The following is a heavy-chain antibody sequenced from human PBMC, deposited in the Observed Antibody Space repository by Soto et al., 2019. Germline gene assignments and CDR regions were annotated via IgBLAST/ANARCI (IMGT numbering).Heavy chain of an antibody. J-gene: IGHJ4*02. D-gene: IGHD3-16*01. V-gene: IGHV1-69*01. Sequence: QVQLVQSGAEVKKPGSSVKVSCKSSAGVFSSFAISWVRQAPGQGLEWMGGIIPVFGTANYAQKFQGRATITADESTSTGYMELRGLRSDDTAVYYCARGRGNSVMITTFDYWGKGTLVTVSS. CDR3: ARGRGNSVMITTFDY. CDR2: IIPVFGTA. CDR1: AGVFSSFA.